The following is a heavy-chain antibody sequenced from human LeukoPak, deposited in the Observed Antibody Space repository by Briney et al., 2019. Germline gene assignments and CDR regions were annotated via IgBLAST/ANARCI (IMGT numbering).Heavy chain of an antibody. J-gene: IGHJ5*02. Sequence: ASVKVSCKVSGYTLTELSMHWVRQAPGKGLEWMGGFDPEDGETIYAQKSQGRVTMTEDTSTDTAYMELSSLRSEDTAVYYCATVHYYDSSGYWFDPWGQGTLVTVSS. CDR3: ATVHYYDSSGYWFDP. CDR1: GYTLTELS. V-gene: IGHV1-24*01. CDR2: FDPEDGET. D-gene: IGHD3-22*01.